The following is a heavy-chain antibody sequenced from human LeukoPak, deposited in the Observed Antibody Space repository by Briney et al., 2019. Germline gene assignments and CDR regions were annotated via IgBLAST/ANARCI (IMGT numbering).Heavy chain of an antibody. Sequence: PGGSLRLSCGASGFTFSTHDMHWVRQAPGKGLEWVAFIRYDGSHEYYADSVKGRFTISRDNAKNSLYLQMNSLRAEDTAVYYCARDKEQLVPLFDYWGQGTLVTVSS. CDR1: GFTFSTHD. V-gene: IGHV3-30*02. CDR3: ARDKEQLVPLFDY. CDR2: IRYDGSHE. J-gene: IGHJ4*02. D-gene: IGHD6-13*01.